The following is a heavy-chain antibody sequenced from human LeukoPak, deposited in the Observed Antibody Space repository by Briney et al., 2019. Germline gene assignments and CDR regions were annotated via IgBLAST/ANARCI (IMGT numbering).Heavy chain of an antibody. CDR2: IDPSDSYT. D-gene: IGHD2-15*01. CDR1: GYSFTSYW. Sequence: GESLKISCKGSGYSFTSYWISWVRQMPGKGLEWMGRIDPSDSYTNYSPSFQGHVTISADKSISTAYLQWSSLKASGTAMYYCARLSHIYCSGGSCAYYYGMDVWGKGTTVTVSS. CDR3: ARLSHIYCSGGSCAYYYGMDV. J-gene: IGHJ6*04. V-gene: IGHV5-10-1*01.